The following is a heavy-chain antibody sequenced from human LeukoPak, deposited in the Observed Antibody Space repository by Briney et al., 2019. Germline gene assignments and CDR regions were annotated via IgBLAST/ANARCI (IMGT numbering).Heavy chain of an antibody. CDR3: AGGHYDILTGYTPGGMDV. D-gene: IGHD3-9*01. V-gene: IGHV1-46*01. Sequence: ASVKVSCKASGYTFTSYYMHWVRQAPGQGLEWMGIINPSGGSTSHAQKFQGRVTMTRDTSTSTVYMELSSLRSEDTAVHYCAGGHYDILTGYTPGGMDVWGKGTTVTVSS. CDR2: INPSGGST. J-gene: IGHJ6*04. CDR1: GYTFTSYY.